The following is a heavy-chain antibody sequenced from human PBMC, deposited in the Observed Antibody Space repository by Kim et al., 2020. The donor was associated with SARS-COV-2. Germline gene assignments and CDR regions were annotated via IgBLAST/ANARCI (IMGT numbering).Heavy chain of an antibody. Sequence: GGSLRLSCAASGFTFSSYSMNWVRQAPGKGLEWVSSISSSSSYIYYADSVKGRFTISRDNAKNSLYLQMNSLRAEDTAVYYCARGDWAHQQDCSSTSCPGWGQGTLVTVSS. J-gene: IGHJ4*02. V-gene: IGHV3-21*01. CDR1: GFTFSSYS. D-gene: IGHD2-2*01. CDR2: ISSSSSYI. CDR3: ARGDWAHQQDCSSTSCPG.